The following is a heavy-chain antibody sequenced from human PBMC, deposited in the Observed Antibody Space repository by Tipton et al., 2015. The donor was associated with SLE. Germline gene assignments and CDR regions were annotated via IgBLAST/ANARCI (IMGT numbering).Heavy chain of an antibody. CDR3: ARTQVTVPGWGAFDI. V-gene: IGHV3-30*04. Sequence: SLRLSCAASGFTFSSYAMHWVRQAPGKGLEWVAVISYDGSNKYYADSVKGRFTISRDNSKNTLYLQMNSLRAEDTAVYYCARTQVTVPGWGAFDIWGQGTMVTVSS. CDR2: ISYDGSNK. CDR1: GFTFSSYA. J-gene: IGHJ3*02. D-gene: IGHD3-16*01.